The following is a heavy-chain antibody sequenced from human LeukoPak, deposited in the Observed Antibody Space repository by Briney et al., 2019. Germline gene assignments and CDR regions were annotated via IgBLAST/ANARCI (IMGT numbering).Heavy chain of an antibody. V-gene: IGHV4-30-2*01. J-gene: IGHJ4*02. D-gene: IGHD3-9*01. Sequence: SRTLSLTCAVSGGSISSGGYSWSWIRQPPGKGLEWIGYMYHSGSTYYNPSLKSRVTISVDRSKNQFSLKLSSVTAADTAVYYCARGAYDILTGYYRGMPVGYFDYWGQGTLVTVSS. CDR2: MYHSGST. CDR3: ARGAYDILTGYYRGMPVGYFDY. CDR1: GGSISSGGYS.